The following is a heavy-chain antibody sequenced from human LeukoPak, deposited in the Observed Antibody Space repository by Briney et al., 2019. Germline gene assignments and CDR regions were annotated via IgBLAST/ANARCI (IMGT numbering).Heavy chain of an antibody. D-gene: IGHD3-16*01. Sequence: GGSLRLSCAASGFTFSSYSMNCVRQAPGKGLEWVSYISSSSSTICYPDSVKGRFTISRDNAKNSLYLQMNSLRAEDTAVYYCARDPVGYDYVWGSSYYFDCWGQGTLVTVSS. CDR2: ISSSSSTI. CDR1: GFTFSSYS. CDR3: ARDPVGYDYVWGSSYYFDC. V-gene: IGHV3-48*01. J-gene: IGHJ4*02.